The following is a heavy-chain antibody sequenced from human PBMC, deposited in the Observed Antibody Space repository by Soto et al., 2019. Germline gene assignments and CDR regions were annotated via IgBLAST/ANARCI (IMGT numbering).Heavy chain of an antibody. Sequence: PGGSLRLSCTASGFTFSSFGMAWVRQAPGKGLEWVSTISGSADSSYYADSVKGRFTISRDNPKNTLYLQMDSLRAEDTGVYFCAKVGIGRFSHKHHFEHWGQGTKVTVSS. V-gene: IGHV3-23*01. CDR3: AKVGIGRFSHKHHFEH. CDR1: GFTFSSFG. J-gene: IGHJ4*02. D-gene: IGHD2-2*03. CDR2: ISGSADSS.